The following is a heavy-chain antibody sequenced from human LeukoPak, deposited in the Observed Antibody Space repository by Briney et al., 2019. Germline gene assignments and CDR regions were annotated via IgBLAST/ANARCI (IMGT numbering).Heavy chain of an antibody. CDR2: ISSSGSTI. CDR1: GFTFSDYY. V-gene: IGHV3-11*01. D-gene: IGHD1-7*01. Sequence: GGSLRLSCAASGFTFSDYYMSWIRQAPGKGLEWVSYISSSGSTIYYADSVKGRFTISRDNAKNSLYLQMNSLRSEDTAVYYCVRGYNRRLFTNYFDPWGQGSLVTVSS. CDR3: VRGYNRRLFTNYFDP. J-gene: IGHJ5*02.